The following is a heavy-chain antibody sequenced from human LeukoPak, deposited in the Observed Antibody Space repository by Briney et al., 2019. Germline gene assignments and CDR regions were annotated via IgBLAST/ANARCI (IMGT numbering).Heavy chain of an antibody. CDR3: AKDGIMITFGGVIVMMDY. V-gene: IGHV3-30*02. CDR2: IRYDGSNK. D-gene: IGHD3-16*02. J-gene: IGHJ4*02. Sequence: GVLRLSCAASGFTFSSYGMHWVRQAPGKGLEWVAFIRYDGSNKYYADFVKGRFTISRDNSKNTLYLQMNSLRAEDTAVYYCAKDGIMITFGGVIVMMDYWGQGTLVTVSS. CDR1: GFTFSSYG.